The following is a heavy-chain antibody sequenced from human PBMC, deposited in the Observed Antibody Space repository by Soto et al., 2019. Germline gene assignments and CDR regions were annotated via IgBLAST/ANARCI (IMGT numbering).Heavy chain of an antibody. CDR3: ARGPPTYYYGSGSPGPEYFQH. D-gene: IGHD3-10*01. CDR2: IYTSGST. CDR1: GGSISSYY. V-gene: IGHV4-4*07. J-gene: IGHJ1*01. Sequence: PSETLSLTCTVSGGSISSYYWSWIRQPAGKGLEWIGRIYTSGSTNYNPSLKSRVTMSVDTSKNQFSLKLSSVTAADTAVYYCARGPPTYYYGSGSPGPEYFQHWGQGTLVTVSS.